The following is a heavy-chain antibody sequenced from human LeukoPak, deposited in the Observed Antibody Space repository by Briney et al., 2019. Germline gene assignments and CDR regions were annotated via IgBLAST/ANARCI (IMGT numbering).Heavy chain of an antibody. V-gene: IGHV3-11*01. D-gene: IGHD1-1*01. J-gene: IGHJ4*02. CDR1: GFIFGDFY. Sequence: GGSLRLSCVGSGFIFGDFYMNWIRQAPGKGLEWISFITSSGDSIYYADSVKGRFTVFRDNAKNSLYLQMNNLRAEDTAVYFCARDPEYSDKWGQGTLVSVSS. CDR3: ARDPEYSDK. CDR2: ITSSGDSI.